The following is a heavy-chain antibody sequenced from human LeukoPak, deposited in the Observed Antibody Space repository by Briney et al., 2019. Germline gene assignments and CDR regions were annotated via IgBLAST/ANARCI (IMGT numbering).Heavy chain of an antibody. Sequence: ASVKVSCKASGYTFTGYYMHWVRQAPGQGLEWMGWINPNSGGTNYAQKFQGRVTMTRDTSISTAYMELSRLRSDDTAVYYCARDMGYPYYYYYYMDVWGKGTTDTVSS. CDR2: INPNSGGT. V-gene: IGHV1-2*02. J-gene: IGHJ6*03. CDR3: ARDMGYPYYYYYYMDV. D-gene: IGHD5-12*01. CDR1: GYTFTGYY.